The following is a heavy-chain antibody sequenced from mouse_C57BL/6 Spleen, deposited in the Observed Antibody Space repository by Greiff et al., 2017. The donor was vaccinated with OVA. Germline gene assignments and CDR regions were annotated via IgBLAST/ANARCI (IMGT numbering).Heavy chain of an antibody. CDR1: GYTFTSYW. Sequence: QVQLKESGAELVMPGASVKLSCKASGYTFTSYWMHWVKQRPGQGLEWIGEIDPSDSYTNYNQKFKGKSTLTVDKSSSTAYMQLSSLTSEDSAVYYCARSGTGGYFDYWGQGTTLTVSS. CDR2: IDPSDSYT. D-gene: IGHD3-1*01. V-gene: IGHV1-69*01. CDR3: ARSGTGGYFDY. J-gene: IGHJ2*01.